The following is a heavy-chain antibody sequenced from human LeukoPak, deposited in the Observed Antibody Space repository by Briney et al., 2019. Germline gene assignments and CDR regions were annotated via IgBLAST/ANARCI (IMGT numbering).Heavy chain of an antibody. CDR1: GGSISSYY. J-gene: IGHJ4*02. CDR3: ARLGISQAY. V-gene: IGHV4-59*01. Sequence: SETLSLTCTVSGGSISSYYWRWIRQPPGKGLEWIGYIYYSGSTNYNPSLKSRVTISVDTSKNQFSLKLSSVTAADTAVYYCARLGISQAYWGQGTLVTVSS. D-gene: IGHD1-26*01. CDR2: IYYSGST.